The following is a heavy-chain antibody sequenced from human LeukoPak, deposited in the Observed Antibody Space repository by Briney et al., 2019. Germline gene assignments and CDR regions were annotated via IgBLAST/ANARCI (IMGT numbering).Heavy chain of an antibody. D-gene: IGHD6-19*01. J-gene: IGHJ5*02. Sequence: ASVKVSCKASVYTFTGYYMHWVRQAPGQGLEWMGRINPNSGGTNYAQKFQGRVTMTRDTSISTAYMQMSRLRSDDTAVSYCAREDFGLGVARTVWFDPWGQGTLVTVSS. CDR2: INPNSGGT. V-gene: IGHV1-2*06. CDR1: VYTFTGYY. CDR3: AREDFGLGVARTVWFDP.